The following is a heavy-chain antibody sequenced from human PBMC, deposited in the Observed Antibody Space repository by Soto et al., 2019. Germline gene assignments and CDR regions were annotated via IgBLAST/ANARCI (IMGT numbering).Heavy chain of an antibody. CDR2: ISAYNGNT. D-gene: IGHD2-15*01. V-gene: IGHV1-18*01. Sequence: ASVKVSCKASGYTFTSYGISWVRQAPGQGLEWMGWISAYNGNTNYAQKLQGRVTMTTDTSTSTAYMELRSLRSDDTAVYYCARVLVVAATPDYFDYXGQGTLVTVSS. J-gene: IGHJ4*02. CDR1: GYTFTSYG. CDR3: ARVLVVAATPDYFDY.